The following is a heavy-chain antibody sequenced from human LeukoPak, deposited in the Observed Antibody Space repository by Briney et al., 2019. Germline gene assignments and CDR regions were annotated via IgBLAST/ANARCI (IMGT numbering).Heavy chain of an antibody. CDR2: INHSGST. D-gene: IGHD3-9*01. CDR1: GGSFSGYY. J-gene: IGHJ4*02. Sequence: SETLSLTCAVYGGSFSGYYWSWIRQPPGKGLEWIGEINHSGSTNYNPSLKSRVTISVDTSKNQFSLKLSSVTAADTAVYYCARGRYDILTGYYYRVDRAHFDYWGQGTPVTVSS. CDR3: ARGRYDILTGYYYRVDRAHFDY. V-gene: IGHV4-34*01.